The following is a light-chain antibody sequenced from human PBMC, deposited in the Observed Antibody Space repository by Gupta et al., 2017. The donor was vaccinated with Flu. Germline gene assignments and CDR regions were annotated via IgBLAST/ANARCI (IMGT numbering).Light chain of an antibody. CDR1: SSNVGGYNF. J-gene: IGLJ1*01. Sequence: QSALTQPASVSGSPGKSITISCFGTSSNVGGYNFVSWYQQHPGKAPKLMIYEVNKRPSGVSNRFSGSKSGNTASLTISGLQADDESDYYCCSYGGSSTYVFGTGTKVTVL. V-gene: IGLV2-23*02. CDR2: EVN. CDR3: CSYGGSSTYV.